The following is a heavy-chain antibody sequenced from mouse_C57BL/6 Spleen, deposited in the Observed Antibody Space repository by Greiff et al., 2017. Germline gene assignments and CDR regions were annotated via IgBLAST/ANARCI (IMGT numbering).Heavy chain of an antibody. J-gene: IGHJ4*01. CDR2: IYPGDGDT. Sequence: VQLQPSWAELVKPGASVKISCKASGYAFSSYWMNWVNQRPGKGLEWIGQIYPGDGDTNYNGKFKGKATLPADKSSSTAYMQLSSLTSEDSAVYCCAREPDGYFLAMDYWGQGTSVTVSS. V-gene: IGHV1-80*01. CDR3: AREPDGYFLAMDY. CDR1: GYAFSSYW. D-gene: IGHD2-3*01.